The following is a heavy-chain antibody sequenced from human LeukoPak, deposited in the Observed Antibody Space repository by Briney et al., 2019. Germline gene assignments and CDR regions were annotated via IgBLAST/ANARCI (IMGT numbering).Heavy chain of an antibody. CDR3: ARYGSIVAAGTFDY. CDR1: GFTFSRFW. D-gene: IGHD6-13*01. J-gene: IGHJ4*02. V-gene: IGHV3-7*04. Sequence: PGGSLRLSCAASGFTFSRFWMSWVRQAPGKGLEWVANVKKDGSEKYYVDSVKGRFTISRDNAKNSLYLQMNSLRAEDTAVYYCARYGSIVAAGTFDYWGQGTLVTVSS. CDR2: VKKDGSEK.